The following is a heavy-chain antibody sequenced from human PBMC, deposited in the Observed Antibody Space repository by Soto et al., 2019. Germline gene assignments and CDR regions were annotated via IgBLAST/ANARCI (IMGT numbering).Heavy chain of an antibody. CDR1: GDTFTSYY. J-gene: IGHJ5*02. CDR3: ARNYYGSGSYAPWFDP. CDR2: INPSGDT. D-gene: IGHD3-10*01. Sequence: ASVKVSCKASGDTFTSYYMHWVRQAPGQGLEWMGIINPSGDTSYAQKFQGRVTMTRDSSKNTVYLQMDRLRAEDTAVYYCARNYYGSGSYAPWFDPWGQGTLVTVSS. V-gene: IGHV1-46*01.